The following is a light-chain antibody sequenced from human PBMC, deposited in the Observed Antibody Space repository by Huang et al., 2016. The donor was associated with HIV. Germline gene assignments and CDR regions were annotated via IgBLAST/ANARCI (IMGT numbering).Light chain of an antibody. J-gene: IGKJ1*01. Sequence: EVVLTQSPATLSLSPGDRATLSCRASQSIASNLAWYQQRSGQAPRLLISEASNRATGSPARFSGSGSWTDFTLTINSLEPEDFAVYYCQQRTNWPPWTFGQGTKVEIK. CDR1: QSIASN. CDR2: EAS. CDR3: QQRTNWPPWT. V-gene: IGKV3-11*01.